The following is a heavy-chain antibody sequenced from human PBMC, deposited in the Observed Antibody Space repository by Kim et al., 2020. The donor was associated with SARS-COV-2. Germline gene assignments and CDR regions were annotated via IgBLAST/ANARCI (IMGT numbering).Heavy chain of an antibody. V-gene: IGHV4-39*07. CDR3: ARDGSIAAAGGNPGNYYYYGMDV. J-gene: IGHJ6*02. D-gene: IGHD6-13*01. CDR2: IYYSGST. Sequence: SETLSLTCTVSGGSISSSSYYWGWIRQPPGKGLEWIGSIYYSGSTYYNPSLKSRVTISVDTSKNQFSLKLSSVTAADTAVYYCARDGSIAAAGGNPGNYYYYGMDVWGQGTTVTVSS. CDR1: GGSISSSSYY.